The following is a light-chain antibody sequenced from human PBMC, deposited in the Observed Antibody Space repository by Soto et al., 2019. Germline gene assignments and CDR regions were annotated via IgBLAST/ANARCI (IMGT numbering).Light chain of an antibody. CDR1: QTVSTNY. CDR2: GAS. J-gene: IGKJ4*01. CDR3: QKYGGSIT. V-gene: IGKV3-20*01. Sequence: EIVLTQSPGTLSLSPGERATLSCRASQTVSTNYLAWYQQRPGQAPRLLISGASSRATGIPAGFSGSGSGTDFTLTSSRLEPEDFAVYYCQKYGGSITVGGGTKVEIK.